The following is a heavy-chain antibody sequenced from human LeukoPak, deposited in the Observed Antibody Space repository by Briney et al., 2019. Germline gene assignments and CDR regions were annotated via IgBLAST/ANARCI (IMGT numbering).Heavy chain of an antibody. CDR2: IIDTGDNT. D-gene: IGHD3-3*01. Sequence: GGSLRLSCAASGFTFSRFAMTWVRQAPGKGLEWVSPIIDTGDNTFYADSVKGRFTISRDNSKNTLDLQMNSLRAEDTAVYYCARDRSYDFWSGYSTPDYWGQGTLVTVSS. CDR3: ARDRSYDFWSGYSTPDY. CDR1: GFTFSRFA. V-gene: IGHV3-23*01. J-gene: IGHJ4*02.